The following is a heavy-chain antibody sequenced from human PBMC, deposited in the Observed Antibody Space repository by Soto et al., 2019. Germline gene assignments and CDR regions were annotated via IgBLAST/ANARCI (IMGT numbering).Heavy chain of an antibody. D-gene: IGHD3-10*01. CDR1: GGSISSYY. V-gene: IGHV4-59*08. Sequence: SETLSLTCIVSGGSISSYYWSWIRQPPGKGLEWIGYIYYSGSTNYNPSLKSRVTISVDTSKNRFSLKLSSVTAADTAVYYCARRYGGAFDIWGQGTMVTVSS. J-gene: IGHJ3*02. CDR3: ARRYGGAFDI. CDR2: IYYSGST.